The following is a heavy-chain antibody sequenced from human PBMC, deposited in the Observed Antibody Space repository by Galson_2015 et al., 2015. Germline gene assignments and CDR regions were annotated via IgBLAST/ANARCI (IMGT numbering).Heavy chain of an antibody. Sequence: SLRLSCAAAGFTFSRFAMHWVRQAPGKGLDWVSVIWHNGSNKYYVDSVKGRFTISRDNSKNTVFLQMNSLRVEATDVECCATECRSYPTTPLHYWGPGALDTVAS. D-gene: IGHD1-1*01. J-gene: IGHJ4*02. CDR3: ATECRSYPTTPLHY. CDR2: IWHNGSNK. V-gene: IGHV3-33*01. CDR1: GFTFSRFA.